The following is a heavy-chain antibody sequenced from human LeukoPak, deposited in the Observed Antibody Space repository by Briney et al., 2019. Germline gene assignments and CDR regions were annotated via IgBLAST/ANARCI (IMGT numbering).Heavy chain of an antibody. J-gene: IGHJ4*02. V-gene: IGHV3-23*01. CDR3: AKVGSSSPRGYFDY. CDR1: GFTFSSYA. D-gene: IGHD6-13*01. Sequence: GGSLRLSCAASGFTFSSYAMSWVRQAPGKGLEWVSAISGSGGSTYYADSVKGRFTISRDNSKNTLYLQMNSLRAEDTAVYYWAKVGSSSPRGYFDYWGQGALVTVSS. CDR2: ISGSGGST.